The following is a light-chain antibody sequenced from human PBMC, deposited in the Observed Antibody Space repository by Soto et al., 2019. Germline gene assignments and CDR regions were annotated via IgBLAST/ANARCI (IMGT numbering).Light chain of an antibody. CDR3: QQYGSSGT. Sequence: EIVLTQSPGTLSLSPGERATLSCRASQIVSNNYLAWYQQKPGQAPRLLIYCASNSATGIPDRFSGSGSGTDFTLTISRLEPADFAVYYCQQYGSSGTLGQGTKVDIK. CDR1: QIVSNNY. CDR2: CAS. J-gene: IGKJ1*01. V-gene: IGKV3-20*01.